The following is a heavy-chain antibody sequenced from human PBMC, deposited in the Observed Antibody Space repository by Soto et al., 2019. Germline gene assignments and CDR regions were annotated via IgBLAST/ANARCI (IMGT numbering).Heavy chain of an antibody. Sequence: EVQLVESGGGLVKPGESLRLSCAASGFTFTNAWMNWVRQAPGKGLEWVGRIRSKTDGGTPDYAAPVKGRFTISRDDSKNTLYVQMSSVKTEDTAIYYCTTEKGYWGKGTLVTVSS. CDR2: IRSKTDGGTP. J-gene: IGHJ4*02. V-gene: IGHV3-15*07. CDR3: TTEKGY. CDR1: GFTFTNAW.